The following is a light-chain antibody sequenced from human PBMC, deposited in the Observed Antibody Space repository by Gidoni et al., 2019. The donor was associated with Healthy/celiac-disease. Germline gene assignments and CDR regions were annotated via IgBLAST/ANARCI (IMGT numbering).Light chain of an antibody. CDR2: GAS. J-gene: IGKJ4*01. Sequence: EIVLTQSPGTLSLSPGERATLSCRASQSVSSSYLAWYQQKPGQAPRLLIYGASSRATGIPDRFSGSGSVTDFTLTISRLEPEDFAVYYCQQYGSSPGLTFXGXTKVEIK. CDR3: QQYGSSPGLT. CDR1: QSVSSSY. V-gene: IGKV3-20*01.